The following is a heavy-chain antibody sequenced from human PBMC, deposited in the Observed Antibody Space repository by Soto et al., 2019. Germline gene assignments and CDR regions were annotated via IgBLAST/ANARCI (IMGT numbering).Heavy chain of an antibody. D-gene: IGHD6-19*01. CDR1: GGSFSGYY. V-gene: IGHV4-34*01. CDR3: ARGRTHIAVAANFDY. CDR2: INHSGRT. Sequence: QVQLQQWGAGLLKPSETLSLTCAVYGGSFSGYYWSWIRQPPGKGLEWIGEINHSGRTNYNPSLKSRVTISVDTSKNQFSLKLSSVTAADTAVYYCARGRTHIAVAANFDYWGQGTLVTVSS. J-gene: IGHJ4*02.